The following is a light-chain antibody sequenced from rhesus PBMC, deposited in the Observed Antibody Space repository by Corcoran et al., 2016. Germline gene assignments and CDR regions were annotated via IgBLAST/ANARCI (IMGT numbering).Light chain of an antibody. CDR2: KAS. CDR1: ENVNNY. J-gene: IGKJ3*01. Sequence: DIQMTQSPSSLSASVGDRVTITCRASENVNNYLNWYQQKPGKAPKLLIYKASTLQSGVPSRFSGSGSGTDYTFTISSLQPADVATYYCQHGYGTPFTFGPGTKLGIK. V-gene: IGKV1-74*01. CDR3: QHGYGTPFT.